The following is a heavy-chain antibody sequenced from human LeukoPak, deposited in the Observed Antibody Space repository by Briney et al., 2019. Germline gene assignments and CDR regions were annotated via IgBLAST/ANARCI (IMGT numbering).Heavy chain of an antibody. CDR3: AKGLDYSVEY. CDR2: IRYDGSSQ. D-gene: IGHD5/OR15-5a*01. CDR1: GFSFKNYG. Sequence: GGSLRLSCAASGFSFKNYGMHWVRQAPGKGLEWVAFIRYDGSSQYYADSVKGRFTISRDNSKNTLSLQMYSLRAEDTAMYYCAKGLDYSVEYWGQGTLVTVSS. J-gene: IGHJ4*02. V-gene: IGHV3-30*02.